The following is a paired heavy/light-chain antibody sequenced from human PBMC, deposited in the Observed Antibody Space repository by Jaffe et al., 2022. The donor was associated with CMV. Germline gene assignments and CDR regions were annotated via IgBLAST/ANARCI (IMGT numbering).Heavy chain of an antibody. J-gene: IGHJ3*02. Sequence: QVQLQESGPRLVTPSETLSLTCTVSGGSISGFSWNWIRQPPGKPLEWIGCIFDTGYTKYNPSLESRVTISLDTSQNQFSLTVNSVTVADTAVYYCARAGSEVDFSYMWKNYYSDGLDIWGQGTMVTVSS. D-gene: IGHD3-10*01. CDR1: GGSISGFS. V-gene: IGHV4-59*01. CDR3: ARAGSEVDFSYMWKNYYSDGLDI. CDR2: IFDTGYT.
Light chain of an antibody. CDR1: QSLSSTN. CDR2: GAS. Sequence: EIVLTQSPGTLSLSPGERVTLSCRASQSLSSTNLAWHQQKPGQAPRLLIFGASNRATGIPERFSGSGSGTDFTLTISRLEPEDFAVYYCQQYGASPYTFGQGTKLEIK. V-gene: IGKV3-20*01. CDR3: QQYGASPYT. J-gene: IGKJ2*01.